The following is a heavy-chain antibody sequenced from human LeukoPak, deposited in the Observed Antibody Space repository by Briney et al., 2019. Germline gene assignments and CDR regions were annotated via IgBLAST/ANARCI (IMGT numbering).Heavy chain of an antibody. Sequence: SETLSLTCLVYGVSVSPYHSTWIRQSAGEGLDWIGRVYSNGSRTSNTSLKTRVAISVDTSNNQVWLRLTSVTAADTAVYFCARDNQRTSKGPPPRQYYLGLDVWGQGTTVTVSS. V-gene: IGHV4-4*07. CDR3: ARDNQRTSKGPPPRQYYLGLDV. D-gene: IGHD1-7*01. CDR1: GVSVSPYH. CDR2: VYSNGSR. J-gene: IGHJ6*02.